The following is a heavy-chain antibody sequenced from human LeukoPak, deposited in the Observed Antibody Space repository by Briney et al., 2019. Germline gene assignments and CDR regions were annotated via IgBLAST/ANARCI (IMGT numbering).Heavy chain of an antibody. J-gene: IGHJ4*02. CDR2: LNPSGGST. Sequence: ASVKVSCKASGYTVTSYYMHWVRQAPGQGLEWMGILNPSGGSTSYAQKFQGRATLTRATSTSTVYMELSSLRSEDTAVYYCARDDSSSWKGGIDYWGQGTLVTVSS. CDR3: ARDDSSSWKGGIDY. D-gene: IGHD6-13*01. CDR1: GYTVTSYY. V-gene: IGHV1-46*01.